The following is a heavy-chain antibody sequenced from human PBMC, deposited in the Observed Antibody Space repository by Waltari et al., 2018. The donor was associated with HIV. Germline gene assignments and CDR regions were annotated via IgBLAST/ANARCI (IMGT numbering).Heavy chain of an antibody. V-gene: IGHV1-69*08. J-gene: IGHJ5*01. CDR3: ASARETMGVDFDS. Sequence: QVQLVQSGAEVKKPGSSVKVSCKASGGAFVSHTINLVRQAPGQGLEWMGRAIPMFGTANYAQKCQGRVTITADKSTSTAYMELNGLGFDDTAVYYCASARETMGVDFDSWGQGTRVTVS. D-gene: IGHD3-10*01. CDR1: GGAFVSHT. CDR2: AIPMFGTA.